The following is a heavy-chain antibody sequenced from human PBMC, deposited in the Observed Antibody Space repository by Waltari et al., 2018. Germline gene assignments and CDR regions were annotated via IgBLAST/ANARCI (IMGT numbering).Heavy chain of an antibody. CDR1: GFTFSGYW. D-gene: IGHD6-19*01. J-gene: IGHJ4*02. CDR2: IKYDGSTT. V-gene: IGHV3-74*01. CDR3: TTHGVGGSQKDY. Sequence: EVQVVESGGGLVQPGGSLRLSCAASGFTFSGYWMHWVRQAPGKGPVWVSYIKYDGSTTNYADSVKGRFTISRDNAKNTLYLQMNSLRVEDTAIYYCTTHGVGGSQKDYWGQGTLVTVSS.